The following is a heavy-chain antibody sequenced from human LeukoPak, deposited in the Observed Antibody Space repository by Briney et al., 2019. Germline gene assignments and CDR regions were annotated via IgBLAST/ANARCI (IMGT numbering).Heavy chain of an antibody. CDR2: ISGSGDDT. V-gene: IGHV3-23*01. D-gene: IGHD3-10*01. J-gene: IGHJ4*02. CDR1: GFTFSSCS. Sequence: GGSLRLSCAASGFTFSSCSMSWVRQAPGKGLEWVSGISGSGDDTVYADSVKGRFTISRDNSKNTLYLQVNTLRAEDTAVYYCAKHYYGSGTYLDYWGQGTLVTVSS. CDR3: AKHYYGSGTYLDY.